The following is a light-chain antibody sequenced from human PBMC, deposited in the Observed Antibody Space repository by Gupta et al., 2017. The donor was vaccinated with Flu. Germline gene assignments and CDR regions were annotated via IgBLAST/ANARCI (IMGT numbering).Light chain of an antibody. CDR2: FAS. Sequence: EIVMTQSPATLSVSPGERATLSCRASQSVGSKLAWYQQKPGQAPRLLIYFASTRATGIPARFSGSGSGTXFTLTIXSLQSEDFAVYYCQQDDKWPFTFGXGTKVEIK. CDR1: QSVGSK. J-gene: IGKJ2*01. V-gene: IGKV3-15*01. CDR3: QQDDKWPFT.